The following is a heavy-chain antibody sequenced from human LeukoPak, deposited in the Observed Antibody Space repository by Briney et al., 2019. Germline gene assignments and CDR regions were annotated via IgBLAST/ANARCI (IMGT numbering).Heavy chain of an antibody. CDR1: GGSISSGSYY. CDR2: IYYSGST. D-gene: IGHD2-2*01. J-gene: IGHJ4*02. V-gene: IGHV4-61*10. CDR3: ARSSIYCSSTSCLTRLMDY. Sequence: SETLSLTCTVSGGSISSGSYYWSWIRQPAGKGLEWMGYIYYSGSTNYNPSLKSRVTISVDTSKNQFSLKLSSVTAADTAVYYCARSSIYCSSTSCLTRLMDYWGQGTLVTVSS.